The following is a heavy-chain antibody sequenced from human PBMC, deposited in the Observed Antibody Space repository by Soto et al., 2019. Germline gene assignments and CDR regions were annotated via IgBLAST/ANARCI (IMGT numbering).Heavy chain of an antibody. CDR3: ARHKQQLVAAFDI. V-gene: IGHV3-21*05. CDR1: GFTFSSYE. CDR2: ISSSSSYT. D-gene: IGHD6-13*01. J-gene: IGHJ3*02. Sequence: GGSLRLSCAASGFTFSSYEMNWVRQAPGKGLEWVSYISSSSSYTNYADSVKGRFTISRDNAKNSLYLQMNSLRAEDTAVYYCARHKQQLVAAFDIWGQGTMVT.